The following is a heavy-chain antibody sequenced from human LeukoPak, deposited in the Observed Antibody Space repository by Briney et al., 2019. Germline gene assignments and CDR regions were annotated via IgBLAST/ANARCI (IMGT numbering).Heavy chain of an antibody. J-gene: IGHJ4*02. CDR2: IIGDAGTT. V-gene: IGHV3-43*02. CDR1: GFTFDDYA. CDR3: AKDIGSGWDFDY. D-gene: IGHD6-19*01. Sequence: GWSLRLSCAASGFTFDDYAMHWVRQPPGKGLELVSLIIGDAGTTYYAHSVKGRFTISRDKSKNSLYLQMSSLTTEDTALYYCAKDIGSGWDFDYWGQGTLVTVSS.